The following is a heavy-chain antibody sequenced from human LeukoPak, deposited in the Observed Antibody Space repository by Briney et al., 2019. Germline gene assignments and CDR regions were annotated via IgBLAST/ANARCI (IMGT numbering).Heavy chain of an antibody. Sequence: ASETLSLTCTVSGGSISSYYWSWIRQPPGKGLEWIGYIYYSGSTNYNPSLKSRVTISVDTSKNQFSLKLSSVTAADTAVYYCARGPYDFWSGYHYYYYGMDVWGQGTTVTVSS. V-gene: IGHV4-59*12. D-gene: IGHD3-3*01. CDR3: ARGPYDFWSGYHYYYYGMDV. J-gene: IGHJ6*02. CDR1: GGSISSYY. CDR2: IYYSGST.